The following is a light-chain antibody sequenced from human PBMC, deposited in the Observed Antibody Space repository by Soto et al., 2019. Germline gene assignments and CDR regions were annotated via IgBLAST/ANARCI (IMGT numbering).Light chain of an antibody. V-gene: IGKV2-28*01. CDR2: LGS. CDR1: QSLLHSNGYNY. J-gene: IGKJ1*01. Sequence: DIVMTQSPLSLPVTPGEPASISCRSSQSLLHSNGYNYLDWYLQKPGQSAQLLIYLGSNRVSGVPDRFSSSGSGTDFTLKFSRVEAEDVGVYYCMEALQTPPWTFGQGTKVEI. CDR3: MEALQTPPWT.